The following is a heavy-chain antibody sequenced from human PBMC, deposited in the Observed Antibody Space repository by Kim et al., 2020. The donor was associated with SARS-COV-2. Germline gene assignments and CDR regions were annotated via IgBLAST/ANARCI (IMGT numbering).Heavy chain of an antibody. CDR3: ARDRFWSVVSGVDY. J-gene: IGHJ4*02. CDR1: GFTFRTYA. V-gene: IGHV3-30*04. D-gene: IGHD3-3*01. CDR2: ISYDGRNE. Sequence: GGSLRLSCAASGFTFRTYAMHWVRQAPGKGLEWVAVISYDGRNEYYADSVKGRFTISRDNSKNTLYLQMNSLRAEDTAMYHCARDRFWSVVSGVDYWGQGTLVTVSS.